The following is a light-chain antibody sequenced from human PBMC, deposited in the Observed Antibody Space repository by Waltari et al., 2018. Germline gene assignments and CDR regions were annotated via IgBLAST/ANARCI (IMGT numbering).Light chain of an antibody. J-gene: IGLJ3*02. CDR1: SGHSSNV. V-gene: IGLV4-69*01. CDR3: QTGGHGTWV. CDR2: VNSDGSH. Sequence: QLVLTQSPSASASLGASVKLTCTLSSGHSSNVIAWLQEQPGKGPRYLMKVNSDGSHSKGDGIPDRFSGSSAGAERSLTISSLQSEDEADYYCQTGGHGTWVFGGGTKLTVL.